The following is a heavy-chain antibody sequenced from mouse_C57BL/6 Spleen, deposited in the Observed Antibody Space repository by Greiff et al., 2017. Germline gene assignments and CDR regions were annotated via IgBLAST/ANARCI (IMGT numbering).Heavy chain of an antibody. CDR2: ISDGGSYT. D-gene: IGHD4-1*01. V-gene: IGHV5-4*03. J-gene: IGHJ3*01. CDR3: ATDWDIAWVAY. Sequence: EVKLMESGGGLVKPGGSLKLSCAASGFTFSSYAMSWVRQTPEKRLEWVATISDGGSYTYYPDNVKGRFTISRDKAKNNLDLQMSQLKSEDTAMYYCATDWDIAWVAYWGQGTLVTVSA. CDR1: GFTFSSYA.